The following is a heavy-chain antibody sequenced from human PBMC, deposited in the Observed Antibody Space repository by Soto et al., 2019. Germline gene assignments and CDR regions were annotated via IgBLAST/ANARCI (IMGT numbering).Heavy chain of an antibody. CDR1: GDTFTNYA. J-gene: IGHJ3*02. D-gene: IGHD4-17*01. Sequence: VKVSCKASGDTFTNYAMHWVRQAPGQRLEWIGCXSAGNGHTKYSKKFQGXXTITRDTXXSTAYMELSSLRSEDTAVYYCARTYGDYAAFDIWAQGTMVTV. V-gene: IGHV1-3*01. CDR3: ARTYGDYAAFDI. CDR2: XSAGNGHT.